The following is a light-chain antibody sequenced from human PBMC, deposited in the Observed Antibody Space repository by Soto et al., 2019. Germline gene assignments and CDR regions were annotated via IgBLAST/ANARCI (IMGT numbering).Light chain of an antibody. J-gene: IGLJ1*01. CDR3: TSYAGGNNV. V-gene: IGLV2-8*01. CDR2: EVN. Sequence: QSALTQPPSASGSPGQSVTISCTGTSSDVGGYNYVSRYQQHPGKVPKLMVYEVNKRPSGVPARFSGSKSGNTASLTVSGLQADDEADYYCTSYAGGNNVFGTGTKLTVL. CDR1: SSDVGGYNY.